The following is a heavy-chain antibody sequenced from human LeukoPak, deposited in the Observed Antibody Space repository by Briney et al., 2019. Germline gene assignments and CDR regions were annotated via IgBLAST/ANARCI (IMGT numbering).Heavy chain of an antibody. Sequence: SETLSLTCTDSGGSIRNSHYFWGRVRQPPGKGLEWIGSIYYSGSTYYNPSLKSRVTISMDMSENHFSLNLSSVTAADTAFYYCATEDVVIPTATQRPLDYWGQGILVTVSS. D-gene: IGHD2-2*01. V-gene: IGHV4-39*02. CDR2: IYYSGST. J-gene: IGHJ4*02. CDR1: GGSIRNSHYF. CDR3: ATEDVVIPTATQRPLDY.